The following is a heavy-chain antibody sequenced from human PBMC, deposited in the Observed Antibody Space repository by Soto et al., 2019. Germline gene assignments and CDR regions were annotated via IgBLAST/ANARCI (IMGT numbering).Heavy chain of an antibody. CDR1: GGSFSGYY. CDR2: INHSGST. CDR3: ARGQGRYNWNLGHWFDP. J-gene: IGHJ5*02. D-gene: IGHD1-7*01. Sequence: SETLSLTCAVYGGSFSGYYWSWIRQPPGKGLEWIGEINHSGSTNYNPSLKSRVTISVDTSKNQFSLKLSSVTAADTAVYYCARGQGRYNWNLGHWFDPWGQGTLVTVSS. V-gene: IGHV4-34*01.